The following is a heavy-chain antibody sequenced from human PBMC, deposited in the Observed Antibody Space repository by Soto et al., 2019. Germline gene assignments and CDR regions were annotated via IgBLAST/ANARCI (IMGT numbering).Heavy chain of an antibody. J-gene: IGHJ6*03. D-gene: IGHD2-15*01. V-gene: IGHV5-51*01. Sequence: GESLKISCKGSGYSFTSYWIGWVRQMPGKGLEWMGIIYPGDSDTRYSPSFQGQVTISADKSISTAYLQWSSLKASDTAMYYCARESPQSGAKRQRGNYYYYYMDVWGKGTTVTVSS. CDR2: IYPGDSDT. CDR3: ARESPQSGAKRQRGNYYYYYMDV. CDR1: GYSFTSYW.